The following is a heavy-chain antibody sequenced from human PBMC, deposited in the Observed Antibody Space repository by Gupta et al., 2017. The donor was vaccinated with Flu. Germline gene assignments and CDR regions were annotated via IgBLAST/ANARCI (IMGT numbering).Heavy chain of an antibody. J-gene: IGHJ6*02. CDR3: ARDRRYYGSGSYYPDDIYYYYGMDV. V-gene: IGHV3-7*01. D-gene: IGHD3-10*01. Sequence: EVQLVESGGGLVQPGGSLRLSCAASGFTFSSYWMSWVRQAPGKGLEWVANIKQDGSEKYYVDSVKGRFTISRDNAKNSLYLQMNSLRAEDTAVYYCARDRRYYGSGSYYPDDIYYYYGMDVWGQGTTVTVSS. CDR2: IKQDGSEK. CDR1: GFTFSSYW.